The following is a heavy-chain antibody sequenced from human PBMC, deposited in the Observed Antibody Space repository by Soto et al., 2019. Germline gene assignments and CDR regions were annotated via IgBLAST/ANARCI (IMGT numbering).Heavy chain of an antibody. D-gene: IGHD6-6*01. CDR2: VNPSGGST. CDR1: GYTFTSYY. V-gene: IGHV1-46*01. CDR3: ARVRYSSSRSSWSHPEYYSGLDV. J-gene: IGHJ6*02. Sequence: ASVKVSCKASGYTFTSYYMHWVRQAPGQGLEWMGIVNPSGGSTSYAQKFQGRVTMTRDTSTSTVYMELSSLRSEDTAVYYCARVRYSSSRSSWSHPEYYSGLDVWGQGTTVTVSS.